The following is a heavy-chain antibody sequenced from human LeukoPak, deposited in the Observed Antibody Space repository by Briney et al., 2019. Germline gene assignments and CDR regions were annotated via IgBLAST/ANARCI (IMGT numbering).Heavy chain of an antibody. J-gene: IGHJ5*02. CDR1: GYTFTSYA. D-gene: IGHD3-22*01. V-gene: IGHV7-4-1*02. CDR2: INTNTGNP. Sequence: ASVKVSCKASGYTFTSYAMNWVRQAPGQGLEWMGWINTNTGNPTYAQGFTGRFVFSLDTSVSTAYLQISNLKAEDTAVYYCAREIGGYDSSEKDRFWFDPWGQGTLVTVSS. CDR3: AREIGGYDSSEKDRFWFDP.